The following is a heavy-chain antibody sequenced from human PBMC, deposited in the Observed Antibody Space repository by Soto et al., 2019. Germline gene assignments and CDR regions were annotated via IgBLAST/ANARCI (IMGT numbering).Heavy chain of an antibody. J-gene: IGHJ5*02. CDR1: GFTFDDHA. D-gene: IGHD1-26*01. Sequence: EVQLVESGGGLAQPGWSRRLSCAASGFTFDDHAMHWVRQAPGKGLEWVSGISWNSVTINYADSVKGRFTISRDNAKRTLHLQMNSLRPEDTAIYYCVRSSGSQPRAGWFDPWGQGTLVTVS. CDR3: VRSSGSQPRAGWFDP. V-gene: IGHV3-9*01. CDR2: ISWNSVTI.